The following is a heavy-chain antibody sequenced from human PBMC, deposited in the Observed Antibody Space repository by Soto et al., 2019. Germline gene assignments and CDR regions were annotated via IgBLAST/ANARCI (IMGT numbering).Heavy chain of an antibody. CDR1: GFTFSNAW. CDR3: TTDSYITSIIVRFDY. Sequence: GGSLRLSCAASGFTFSNAWINWVRQTPGKGLEWVGRVKSKTDGGTTDFAAPVKGRFAISRDDPKNMVYLEMNSLKTEDTAIYYCTTDSYITSIIVRFDYWGHGTLVTVSS. J-gene: IGHJ4*01. D-gene: IGHD3-22*01. CDR2: VKSKTDGGTT. V-gene: IGHV3-15*07.